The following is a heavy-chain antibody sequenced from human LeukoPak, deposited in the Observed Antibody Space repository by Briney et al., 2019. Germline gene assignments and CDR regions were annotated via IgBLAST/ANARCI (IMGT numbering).Heavy chain of an antibody. CDR1: GFTFSNYA. J-gene: IGHJ4*02. Sequence: GGSLRLSCVASGFTFSNYAMRWVRQAPGKGLEWVSATSGSGGSTYYADSVKGRFTISRDNSKNTLYLQMNSLRPEDTAVYYCAKDDRSYYWAHFVHWGQGTLVSVST. V-gene: IGHV3-23*01. D-gene: IGHD1-26*01. CDR3: AKDDRSYYWAHFVH. CDR2: TSGSGGST.